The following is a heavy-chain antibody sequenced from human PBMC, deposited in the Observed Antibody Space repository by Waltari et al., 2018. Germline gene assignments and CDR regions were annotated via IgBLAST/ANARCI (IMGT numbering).Heavy chain of an antibody. CDR3: ARCPTFSYYYYYMDV. J-gene: IGHJ6*03. D-gene: IGHD3-16*01. Sequence: QVQLQESGPGLVKPSQTLSLTCTVSGGSISSGDYYWSWIRQPPGKGLEWIGYSYDIGGTDYNPSLKSRVTISVDTSKNQFSLKLSSVTAADTAVYYCARCPTFSYYYYYMDVWGIGTTVTISS. CDR1: GGSISSGDYY. CDR2: SYDIGGT. V-gene: IGHV4-30-4*08.